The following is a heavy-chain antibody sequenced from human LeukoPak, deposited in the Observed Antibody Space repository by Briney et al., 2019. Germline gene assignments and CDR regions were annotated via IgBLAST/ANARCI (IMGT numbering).Heavy chain of an antibody. CDR3: VSHSDPLTGYSFDF. CDR2: IYDSGDS. V-gene: IGHV3-53*01. D-gene: IGHD3-9*01. J-gene: IGHJ4*02. CDR1: GFSVRNNY. Sequence: PGESLRLSCAASGFSVRNNYMTWVRQAPGKGLEWVSIIYDSGDSYYADSVKGRFTIARDNSKNTVSLQMNSLRVDDTAVYYCVSHSDPLTGYSFDFWGQGILVTVAS.